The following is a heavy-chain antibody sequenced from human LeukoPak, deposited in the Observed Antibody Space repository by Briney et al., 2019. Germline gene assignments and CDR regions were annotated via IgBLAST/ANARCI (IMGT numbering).Heavy chain of an antibody. D-gene: IGHD3-22*01. V-gene: IGHV1-69*05. CDR2: IIPIFGTA. CDR1: GGTFSSYA. Sequence: EASVKVSCKASGGTFSSYAISWVRQAPGQGLEWMGGIIPIFGTANYAQKFQGRVTITTDESTSTAYMELSSLRSEGTAVYYCAVHSSGYHHYWGQGTLVTVSS. J-gene: IGHJ4*02. CDR3: AVHSSGYHHY.